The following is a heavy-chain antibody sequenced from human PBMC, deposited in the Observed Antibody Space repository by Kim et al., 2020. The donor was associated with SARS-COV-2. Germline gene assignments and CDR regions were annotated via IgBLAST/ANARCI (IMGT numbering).Heavy chain of an antibody. J-gene: IGHJ4*01. CDR2: IYYSGST. D-gene: IGHD3-10*01. V-gene: IGHV4-39*01. CDR3: ARQSLRFGGNPKPFDY. CDR1: GGSISSSSYY. Sequence: SETLSLTCTVSGGSISSSSYYWGWIRQPPGKGLEWIGSIYYSGSTYYNPSLKSRVTISVDTSKNQFSLKLSSVTAADTAVYYCARQSLRFGGNPKPFDY.